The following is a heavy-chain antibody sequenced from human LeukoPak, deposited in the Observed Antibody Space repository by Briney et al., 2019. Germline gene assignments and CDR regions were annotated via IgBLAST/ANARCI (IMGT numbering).Heavy chain of an antibody. CDR2: ISGSGGST. D-gene: IGHD2-15*01. J-gene: IGHJ4*02. CDR3: AKDRVCSGGSCYFDC. V-gene: IGHV3-23*01. CDR1: GFTFSSYA. Sequence: GGSLRLSCAASGFTFSSYAMSWVRQAPGKGLEWVSAISGSGGSTYYADSVKGRFTISRDNSKNTLFLQMNSLRAEDTAVYYCAKDRVCSGGSCYFDCWGQGTLVTVSS.